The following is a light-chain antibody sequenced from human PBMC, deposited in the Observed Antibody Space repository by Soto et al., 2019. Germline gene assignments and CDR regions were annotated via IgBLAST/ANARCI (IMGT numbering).Light chain of an antibody. CDR3: QRYNGYSVT. CDR2: EAS. CDR1: QNISEW. Sequence: DIPMTQSPSTLYASVGDRVTITCRASQNISEWLAWYQQKPRKAPKLLMYEASSLKTGVPSRFSGSGFGTEFSLTITSLQPDDFATYYCQRYNGYSVTFGQGTKV. V-gene: IGKV1-5*01. J-gene: IGKJ1*01.